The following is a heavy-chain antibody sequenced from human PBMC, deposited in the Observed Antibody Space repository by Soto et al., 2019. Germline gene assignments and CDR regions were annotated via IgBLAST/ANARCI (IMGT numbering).Heavy chain of an antibody. V-gene: IGHV4-34*01. J-gene: IGHJ4*02. CDR2: INDSGST. CDR3: ARGSTTEKVYS. Sequence: PSETLSLTCAVEGGSFNDDYWSWIRQPPGKGLEWIGEINDSGSTKYNPSLKSRVTISVDTSKNQFSLNLSSVTAADTAVYYCARGSTTEKVYSWGQGILVSVSS. CDR1: GGSFNDDY.